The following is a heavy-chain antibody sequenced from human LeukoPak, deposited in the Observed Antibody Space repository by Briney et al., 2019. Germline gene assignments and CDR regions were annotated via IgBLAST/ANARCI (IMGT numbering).Heavy chain of an antibody. CDR1: GYSFTGYY. V-gene: IGHV1-2*02. CDR3: VLRYFDW. Sequence: ASVRVSCKASGYSFTGYYMHWVRQAPGQGLEWMGWMNPNGGDTNYAQAFQGRVTMTRDTSISTAYMELTRLKSDDTAVYYCVLRYFDWWGQGTLVTVSS. J-gene: IGHJ4*02. CDR2: MNPNGGDT. D-gene: IGHD3-9*01.